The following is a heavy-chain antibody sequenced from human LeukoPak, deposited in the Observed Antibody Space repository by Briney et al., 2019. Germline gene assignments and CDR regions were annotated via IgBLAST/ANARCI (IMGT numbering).Heavy chain of an antibody. CDR3: SEGYFEPFDH. CDR2: LSYTGKA. D-gene: IGHD2/OR15-2a*01. CDR1: GDSVSNFH. J-gene: IGHJ4*02. Sequence: SETLSLTCVVSGDSVSNFHWNWLRQVPGKGLGWIACLSYTGKADYNPSLASRVTISLDTSKNQGFSLKLKSVTAADTAVYYCSEGYFEPFDHWGQGILVTVSS. V-gene: IGHV4-59*02.